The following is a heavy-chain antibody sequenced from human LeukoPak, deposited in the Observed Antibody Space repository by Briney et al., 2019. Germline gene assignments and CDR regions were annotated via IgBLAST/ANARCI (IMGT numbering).Heavy chain of an antibody. Sequence: SETLSLNCAVSGFSITGGYYWVWIRQPPGKGLEWIGSVYHNGNTLFNTSLKSRVTLSVDSSKNQLSLRLSSVTAADTARYYCARNEGIVVAGTWFDNWGQGTLVIVSS. J-gene: IGHJ4*02. D-gene: IGHD6-19*01. CDR2: VYHNGNT. CDR1: GFSITGGYY. CDR3: ARNEGIVVAGTWFDN. V-gene: IGHV4-38-2*01.